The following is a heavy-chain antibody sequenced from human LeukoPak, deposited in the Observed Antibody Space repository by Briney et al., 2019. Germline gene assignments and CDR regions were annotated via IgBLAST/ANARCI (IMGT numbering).Heavy chain of an antibody. Sequence: SETLSLTCTVSGGSISNYYWSWIRQPPGKGLEWIGYISYSGNTEYNPSLKSRVTISVDTSKNQFSLKLSSVTAADTAVYYCARAPYSGSSLFDYWGQGTLVTVSS. CDR2: ISYSGNT. J-gene: IGHJ4*02. CDR3: ARAPYSGSSLFDY. D-gene: IGHD6-6*01. CDR1: GGSISNYY. V-gene: IGHV4-59*01.